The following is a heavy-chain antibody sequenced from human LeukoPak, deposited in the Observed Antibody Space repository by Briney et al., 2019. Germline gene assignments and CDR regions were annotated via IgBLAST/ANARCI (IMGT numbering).Heavy chain of an antibody. CDR2: INPSSGGT. J-gene: IGHJ4*02. CDR3: ARDDCSGGSCYRT. Sequence: ASVKVSCKASGYAFTVCYIHWVRQAPGQGPEWMGWINPSSGGTKYAEKFQGRVTMTRDTSISTIYMEVGRLTSDDTAVYYCARDDCSGGSCYRTWGQGTLVTVSS. D-gene: IGHD2-15*01. CDR1: GYAFTVCY. V-gene: IGHV1-2*02.